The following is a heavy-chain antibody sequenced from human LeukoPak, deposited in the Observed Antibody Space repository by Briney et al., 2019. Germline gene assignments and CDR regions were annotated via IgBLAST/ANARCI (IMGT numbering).Heavy chain of an antibody. CDR1: GGSISSYY. Sequence: PSEILSLTCTVSGGSISSYYWSWIRQPPGKGLEWIGYIYYSGSTNYNPSLKSRVTISVDTSKNQFSLKLSSVTAADTAVYYCARGSGYSGYDYYYGMDVWDQGTTVTVSS. CDR2: IYYSGST. V-gene: IGHV4-59*01. CDR3: ARGSGYSGYDYYYGMDV. D-gene: IGHD5-12*01. J-gene: IGHJ6*02.